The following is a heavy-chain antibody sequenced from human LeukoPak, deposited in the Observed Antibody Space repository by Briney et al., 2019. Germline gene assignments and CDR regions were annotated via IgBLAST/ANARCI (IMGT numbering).Heavy chain of an antibody. Sequence: SETLSLTCTVSGGSISSYCWSWIRQPPGKGLEWIGYIYYSGSTNYNPSLKSRVTISVDTSKNQFSLKLSSVTAADTAVYYCARDEYWNYGMFDYWGQGTLVTVSS. CDR2: IYYSGST. CDR1: GGSISSYC. D-gene: IGHD1-7*01. J-gene: IGHJ4*02. V-gene: IGHV4-59*12. CDR3: ARDEYWNYGMFDY.